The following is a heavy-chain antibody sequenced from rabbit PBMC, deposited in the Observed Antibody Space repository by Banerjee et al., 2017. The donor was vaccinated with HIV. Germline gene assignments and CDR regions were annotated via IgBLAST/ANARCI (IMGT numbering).Heavy chain of an antibody. J-gene: IGHJ4*01. D-gene: IGHD8-1*01. CDR3: ARYVGSSYPFNL. Sequence: EESGGDLVKPEGSLTLTCTASGFSFSSSYWICWVRQAPGKGLEWIGCIYAGSSGSTYYAGWAKGRFTISKTSSTTVTLQMTSLTAADTATYFCARYVGSSYPFNLWGPGTLVTVS. CDR2: IYAGSSGST. CDR1: GFSFSSSYW. V-gene: IGHV1S45*01.